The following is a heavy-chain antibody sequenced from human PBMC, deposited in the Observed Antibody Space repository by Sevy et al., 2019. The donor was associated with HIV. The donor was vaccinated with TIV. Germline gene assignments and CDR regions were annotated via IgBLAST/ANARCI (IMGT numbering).Heavy chain of an antibody. CDR3: ARGRVMFDS. V-gene: IGHV1-2*02. Sequence: ASVKVSCKASGYTFTDYYLHWLRQAPGQGLEWVGYINPKSGVTNYPRKFRGGVTVTADTSLGTVYMEVGSLRSDDTALYYCARGRVMFDSWGQGTLVTVSS. J-gene: IGHJ4*02. CDR2: INPKSGVT. CDR1: GYTFTDYY.